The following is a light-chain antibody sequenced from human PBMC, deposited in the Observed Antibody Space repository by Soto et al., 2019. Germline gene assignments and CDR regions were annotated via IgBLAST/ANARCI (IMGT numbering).Light chain of an antibody. V-gene: IGLV2-14*01. Sequence: QSALTQPASVSGSPGQSITISCAGTSSDVGGYNYVSWYQQHPGKAHKLMIYDVSNRPSGVSNRFSGSKSGNTASLTISGLQAEDEADYYCSSYTSSSTLNYVFGTGTKVTVL. CDR2: DVS. CDR3: SSYTSSSTLNYV. CDR1: SSDVGGYNY. J-gene: IGLJ1*01.